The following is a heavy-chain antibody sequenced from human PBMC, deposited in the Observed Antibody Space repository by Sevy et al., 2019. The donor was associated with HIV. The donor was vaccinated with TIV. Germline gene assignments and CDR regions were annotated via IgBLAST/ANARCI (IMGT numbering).Heavy chain of an antibody. Sequence: GGSLRLSCAASGFTFSDYAIHWVRQAPGKGLEWLAVISYHGRNQFYADSVRGRFTISRDDSKNTVYLQMNSLRPDDTAVYYCARKQFVLPFDYSGQGTLVTVSS. D-gene: IGHD6-6*01. CDR2: ISYHGRNQ. CDR3: ARKQFVLPFDY. CDR1: GFTFSDYA. J-gene: IGHJ4*02. V-gene: IGHV3-30*04.